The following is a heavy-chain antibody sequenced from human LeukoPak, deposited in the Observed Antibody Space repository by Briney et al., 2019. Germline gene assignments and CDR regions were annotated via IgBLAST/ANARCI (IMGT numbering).Heavy chain of an antibody. V-gene: IGHV3-23*01. CDR3: TRVGYIDEGIDY. D-gene: IGHD5-24*01. CDR1: GFTFSDYA. J-gene: IGHJ4*02. Sequence: GGSLRLSCAASGFTFSDYAMSWVRQAPGKGLEWVSAITNSGGDTYTADSVKGRFTISRDNAKNSLYLQMNSLRAEDTAIYYCTRVGYIDEGIDYWGQGTLVTVSS. CDR2: ITNSGGDT.